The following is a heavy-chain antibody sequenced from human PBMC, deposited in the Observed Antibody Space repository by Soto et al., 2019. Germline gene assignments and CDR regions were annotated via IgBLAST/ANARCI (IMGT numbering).Heavy chain of an antibody. CDR3: AKGRQTQNSWDFQH. V-gene: IGHV3-23*01. CDR2: ISASGGGT. J-gene: IGHJ1*01. Sequence: EVQLLESGGGLTQPGGSLRLSCAASGFTFSSYTLSWVRQAPGKGLEWVSGISASGGGTYYADSVRGRFIISRDNSKNTVYLQMRSLRAEDTATYYCAKGRQTQNSWDFQHWGQGTLVIVSS. CDR1: GFTFSSYT.